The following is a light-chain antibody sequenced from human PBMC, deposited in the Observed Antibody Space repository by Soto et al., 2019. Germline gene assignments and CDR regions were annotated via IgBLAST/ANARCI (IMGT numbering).Light chain of an antibody. CDR3: QQYNTWPPKYT. CDR2: RAS. CDR1: QSVISY. V-gene: IGKV3-15*01. Sequence: EIVMTQSPATLSVSPGGSATLSCRASQSVISYLAWYQQRPGQPPRLLIYRASTRATGIPARFSGSGSGTEFSLTISSLQSEDFAVYYCQQYNTWPPKYTFGQGTKLEIK. J-gene: IGKJ2*01.